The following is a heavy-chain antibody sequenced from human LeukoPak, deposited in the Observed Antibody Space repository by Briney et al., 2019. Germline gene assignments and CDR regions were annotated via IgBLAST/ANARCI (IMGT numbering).Heavy chain of an antibody. CDR3: ASIAAAGRSYDY. CDR2: IYSGGST. CDR1: GFTVSSNY. D-gene: IGHD6-13*01. V-gene: IGHV3-66*01. J-gene: IGHJ4*02. Sequence: PGGSLRLSCAASGFTVSSNYMSWVRQAPGKGLEWVSVIYSGGSTYYADSVKGRFTISRDNAKNSLYLQMNSLRAEDTAVYYCASIAAAGRSYDYWGQGTLVTVSS.